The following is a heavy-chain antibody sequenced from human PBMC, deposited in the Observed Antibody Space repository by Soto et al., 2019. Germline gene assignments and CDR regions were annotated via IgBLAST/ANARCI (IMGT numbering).Heavy chain of an antibody. V-gene: IGHV1-2*04. Sequence: ASVKVSFTASGYTFTGYYMHWVRQAPGQGLEWMGWINPNSGGTNYAQKFQGWVTMTRDTSISTAYMELSRLRSDDTAVYYCARDYSSGPYYYGMDVWGQGTTVTVSS. D-gene: IGHD6-19*01. J-gene: IGHJ6*02. CDR3: ARDYSSGPYYYGMDV. CDR1: GYTFTGYY. CDR2: INPNSGGT.